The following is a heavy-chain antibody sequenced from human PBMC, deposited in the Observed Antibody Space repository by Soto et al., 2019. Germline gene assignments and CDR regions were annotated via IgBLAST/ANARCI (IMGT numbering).Heavy chain of an antibody. CDR1: GGSISNYY. D-gene: IGHD2-15*01. J-gene: IGHJ4*02. V-gene: IGHV4-4*07. CDR2: IYTGEST. Sequence: SETLSLTCTVSGGSISNYYWSWIRQPAGKGLEWIGRIYTGESTNYNPSLKSRVTMSTDTSKNQFSLRLTSVTAADTAVYYCARASVGPPGGGSWIMPFDYWGQGALVTVS. CDR3: ARASVGPPGGGSWIMPFDY.